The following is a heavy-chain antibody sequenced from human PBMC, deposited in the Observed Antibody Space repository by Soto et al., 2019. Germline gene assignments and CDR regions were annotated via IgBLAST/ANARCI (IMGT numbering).Heavy chain of an antibody. D-gene: IGHD3-3*01. Sequence: GGSLRLSCAASGFTFSSYTMNWVRQAPGKGLEWLSYIRLSGSGAYNTGSVKGRFTISRENAKNSLYLQMNSLTDEDTAVYYCVRDRRYAFEIWGQGAMVTVSS. CDR1: GFTFSSYT. CDR3: VRDRRYAFEI. CDR2: IRLSGSGA. J-gene: IGHJ3*02. V-gene: IGHV3-48*02.